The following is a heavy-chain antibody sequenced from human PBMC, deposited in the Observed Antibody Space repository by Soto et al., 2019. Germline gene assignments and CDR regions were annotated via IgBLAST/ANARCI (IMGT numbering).Heavy chain of an antibody. Sequence: EVQLVESGGGLVKPGGSLRLSCAASGFTFSSYSMNWVRQAPGKGLEWVSSISSSSSYIYYADSVKGRFTISRDNAKNSLYLHMNSLRAEDTAVYYCARGRYYYYGMDVWGQGTTVTVSS. J-gene: IGHJ6*02. CDR1: GFTFSSYS. V-gene: IGHV3-21*01. CDR3: ARGRYYYYGMDV. CDR2: ISSSSSYI.